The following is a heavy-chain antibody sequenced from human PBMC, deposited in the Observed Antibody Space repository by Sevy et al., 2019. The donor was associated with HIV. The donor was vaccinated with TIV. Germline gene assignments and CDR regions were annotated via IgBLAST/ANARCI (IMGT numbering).Heavy chain of an antibody. Sequence: GGSLRLSCAVSGFIVSSNYMTWVRQAPGKGLEWVSYISNSGTTISYSDSVRGRFSISRDNARNSLYPQMNSLRAEDTAVYYCARDLPPSATTVAHFDYWGQGTLVTVSS. CDR1: GFIVSSNY. V-gene: IGHV3-48*03. D-gene: IGHD4-17*01. CDR3: ARDLPPSATTVAHFDY. J-gene: IGHJ4*02. CDR2: ISNSGTTI.